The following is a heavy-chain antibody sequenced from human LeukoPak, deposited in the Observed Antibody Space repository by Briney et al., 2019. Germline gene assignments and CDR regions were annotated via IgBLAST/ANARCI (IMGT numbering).Heavy chain of an antibody. J-gene: IGHJ4*02. Sequence: RASVNVSCKASGYTFTGYYMHWVRQAPGQGLEWMGWINPNSGGTNYAQKFQGWVTMTRDTSISTAYMELSRLRSDDTAVYYCARSGYYDYVWGSYPLDYWGQGTLVTVSS. CDR1: GYTFTGYY. CDR3: ARSGYYDYVWGSYPLDY. D-gene: IGHD3-16*02. CDR2: INPNSGGT. V-gene: IGHV1-2*04.